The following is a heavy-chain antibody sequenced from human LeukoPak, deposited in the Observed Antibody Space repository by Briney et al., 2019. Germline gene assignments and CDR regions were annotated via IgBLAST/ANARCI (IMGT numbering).Heavy chain of an antibody. CDR1: GYTFTSYD. CDR3: ARSRHTVIGLFY. CDR2: MNPNSGNT. D-gene: IGHD5-18*01. J-gene: IGHJ4*02. Sequence: ASVKVSCXASGYTFTSYDINWVRQATGQGLEWMGWMNPNSGNTGYAQKFQGRVTMTRNTSISTAYMELSSLRSEDTAVYYCARSRHTVIGLFYWGQGALVTVSS. V-gene: IGHV1-8*01.